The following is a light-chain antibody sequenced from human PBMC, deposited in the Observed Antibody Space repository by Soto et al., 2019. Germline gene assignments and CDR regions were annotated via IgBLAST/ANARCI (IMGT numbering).Light chain of an antibody. V-gene: IGKV3-15*01. Sequence: EIVMTQSPATLSVSPGERATLSCRASEGVSSNLAWYQQKPGQAPRLLIYGASTRATDIPARFSGSGSGTEFPLTISSLQSEDFAVYYCQQYNKWPLWTFGQGTKVEIK. CDR2: GAS. CDR3: QQYNKWPLWT. CDR1: EGVSSN. J-gene: IGKJ1*01.